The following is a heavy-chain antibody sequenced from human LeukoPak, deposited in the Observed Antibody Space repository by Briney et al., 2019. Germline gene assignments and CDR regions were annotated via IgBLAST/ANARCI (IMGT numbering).Heavy chain of an antibody. D-gene: IGHD1-1*01. J-gene: IGHJ3*02. CDR1: GFTFGSYE. Sequence: GGSLRLSCAASGFTFGSYEMNWVRQAPGKGLEWVSYISSSGSTIYYADSVKGRFTISRDNAKNSLYLQMNSLRAEDTAVYYCARAGERQANHDAFDIWGQGTMVTVSS. CDR2: ISSSGSTI. CDR3: ARAGERQANHDAFDI. V-gene: IGHV3-48*03.